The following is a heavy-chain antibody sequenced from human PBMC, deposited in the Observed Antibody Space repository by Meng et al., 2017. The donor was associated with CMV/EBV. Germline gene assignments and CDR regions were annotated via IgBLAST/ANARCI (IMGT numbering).Heavy chain of an antibody. Sequence: GESLKISCAASGFTFSSYAMSWVRQAPGKGLEWVSAISGSGGSTYYADSVKGRFTISRDNSKNTLYLQMNSLRAEDTAVYYCAKEGVEYLAAGYNWFDPWGQGTLVTVSS. CDR3: AKEGVEYLAAGYNWFDP. CDR2: ISGSGGST. V-gene: IGHV3-23*01. D-gene: IGHD6-13*01. J-gene: IGHJ5*02. CDR1: GFTFSSYA.